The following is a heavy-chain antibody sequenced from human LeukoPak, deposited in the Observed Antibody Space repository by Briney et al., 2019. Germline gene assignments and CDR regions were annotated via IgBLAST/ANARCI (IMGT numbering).Heavy chain of an antibody. J-gene: IGHJ3*02. Sequence: GGSLRLSCAASGFTFSSYWMSWVRQAPGKGLEWVANIKQDGSEKYYVDSVKGRFTISRDNAKNSLYLQMNSLRAEDTAVYYCARGGLADLYVFDIWGQGTMVTVSS. D-gene: IGHD1-26*01. CDR2: IKQDGSEK. CDR3: ARGGLADLYVFDI. V-gene: IGHV3-7*03. CDR1: GFTFSSYW.